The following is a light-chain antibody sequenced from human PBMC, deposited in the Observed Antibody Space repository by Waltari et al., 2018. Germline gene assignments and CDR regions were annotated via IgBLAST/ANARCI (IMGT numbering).Light chain of an antibody. V-gene: IGLV1-40*01. J-gene: IGLJ3*02. CDR3: QSYDSSLSGSV. CDR1: SSNIGAGSD. Sequence: QSVLTQPPSVSGAPGQRVTISCTGSSSNIGAGSDVHWYQQLPGTATKLLIYGKNNRPPGAPDLFSGSKSRTSPSLAITGLQAEDEGDYSCQSYDSSLSGSVFGGGTKLTVL. CDR2: GKN.